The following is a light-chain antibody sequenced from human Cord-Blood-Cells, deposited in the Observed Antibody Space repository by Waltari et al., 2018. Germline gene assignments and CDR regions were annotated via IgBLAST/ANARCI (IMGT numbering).Light chain of an antibody. Sequence: QSALTQPASVSGSPGQSITISCTGTSSDFGGYNYVSWYQQHPGKAPKLMIHDVSNRPSVVSNRFSGAKSGHTASLTISGLQAEDEADYYCSSYTSSSTYVFGTGTKVTVL. CDR1: SSDFGGYNY. CDR3: SSYTSSSTYV. J-gene: IGLJ1*01. CDR2: DVS. V-gene: IGLV2-14*01.